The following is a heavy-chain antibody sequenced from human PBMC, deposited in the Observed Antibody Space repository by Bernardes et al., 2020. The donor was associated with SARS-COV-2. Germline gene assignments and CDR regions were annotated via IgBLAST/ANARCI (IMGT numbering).Heavy chain of an antibody. J-gene: IGHJ4*02. D-gene: IGHD5-12*01. CDR1: GFSFSNYG. CDR2: ISDDGSNK. Sequence: GGSLRLPCAASGFSFSNYGMHWVRQAPGKGLEWLAVISDDGSNKYYAYSVKCRFTISRDNSKKTLYLEGNSLTGEDTAVYYGAKDVRNTGYGTGDFWGQGTLVTVSS. CDR3: AKDVRNTGYGTGDF. V-gene: IGHV3-30*18.